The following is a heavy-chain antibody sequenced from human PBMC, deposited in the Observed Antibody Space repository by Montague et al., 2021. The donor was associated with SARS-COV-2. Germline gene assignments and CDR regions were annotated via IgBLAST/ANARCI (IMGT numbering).Heavy chain of an antibody. D-gene: IGHD3-10*01. V-gene: IGHV4-61*02. Sequence: TLSPTRTVSGGSISSGSYYWSWIRQPAGKGLEWIGRIYTSGSTNYNPSLKSRVTISVNTSKNQFSLKLSSVTAADTAVYYCARVGVGTMVRGVIPAYYYYGMDVWGQGTTVTVSS. CDR3: ARVGVGTMVRGVIPAYYYYGMDV. CDR2: IYTSGST. CDR1: GGSISSGSYY. J-gene: IGHJ6*02.